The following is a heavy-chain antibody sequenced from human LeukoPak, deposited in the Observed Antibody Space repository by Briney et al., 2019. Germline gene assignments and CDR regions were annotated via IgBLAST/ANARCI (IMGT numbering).Heavy chain of an antibody. V-gene: IGHV3-48*01. Sequence: PGGSLRLSCAASGFTFSSYSMNWVRQAPGKGLEWVSYISSSSSNIYYADSMKGRFTISRDNAKNSLYLQMNSLRAEDTAVYYCTRSGSGWYVDNWFDSWGQGTLVTVSS. CDR2: ISSSSSNI. CDR3: TRSGSGWYVDNWFDS. J-gene: IGHJ5*01. CDR1: GFTFSSYS. D-gene: IGHD6-19*01.